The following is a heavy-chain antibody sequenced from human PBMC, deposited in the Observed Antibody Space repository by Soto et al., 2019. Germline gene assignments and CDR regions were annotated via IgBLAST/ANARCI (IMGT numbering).Heavy chain of an antibody. V-gene: IGHV4-39*02. CDR3: ARDPRYDYVWGSYRGNWFDP. CDR2: IYYSGST. CDR1: GGSISSSSYY. Sequence: QLQLQESGPGLVKPSETLSLTCTVSGGSISSSSYYWGWIRQPPGKGLEWIGSIYYSGSTYYNPSLKSRVTISVDTSKNQFSLKLSSVTAADTAVYYCARDPRYDYVWGSYRGNWFDPWGQGTLVTVSS. J-gene: IGHJ5*02. D-gene: IGHD3-16*02.